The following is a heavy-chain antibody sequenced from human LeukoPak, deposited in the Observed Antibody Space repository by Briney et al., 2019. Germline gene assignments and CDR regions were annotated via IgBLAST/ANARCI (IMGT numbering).Heavy chain of an antibody. CDR2: ISGSCGST. J-gene: IGHJ4*02. CDR1: GFTFSSYA. Sequence: GGSLRLSCAASGFTFSSYAMSWVRQAPGKGLEWVSAISGSCGSTYYADSVKGRFTISRDNSKNTLYLQMNSLRAEDTAVYYCAKDYEWSTIPPYWGQGTLVTVSS. V-gene: IGHV3-23*01. D-gene: IGHD3-3*01. CDR3: AKDYEWSTIPPY.